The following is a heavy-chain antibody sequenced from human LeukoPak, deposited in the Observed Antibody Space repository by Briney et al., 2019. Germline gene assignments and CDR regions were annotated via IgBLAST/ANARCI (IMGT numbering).Heavy chain of an antibody. CDR1: GFTFDDYA. CDR2: ISWNSGSI. CDR3: AKGTAMAYFDY. V-gene: IGHV3-9*01. J-gene: IGHJ4*02. D-gene: IGHD5-18*01. Sequence: GRSLRLSCAASGFTFDDYAMHWVRQAPGKGLEWVSGISWNSGSIGYADSVKGRFTISRDNAKNSLYLQMNSLRAEDTALYYCAKGTAMAYFDYWGQGTLVTVSS.